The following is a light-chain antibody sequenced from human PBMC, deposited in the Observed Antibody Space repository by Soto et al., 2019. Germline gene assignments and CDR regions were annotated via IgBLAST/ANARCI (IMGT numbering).Light chain of an antibody. Sequence: QSALTQPASVSGSPGQSITISCTGTSSDVGGYNYVSWYQQHPGKAPKLMIYEVSNRPSGVSNRFSGSKSGNTGSLTISGLQAEDEADYYCSSYTSSSTPYVVFGGGTKVTVL. CDR1: SSDVGGYNY. V-gene: IGLV2-14*01. J-gene: IGLJ2*01. CDR3: SSYTSSSTPYVV. CDR2: EVS.